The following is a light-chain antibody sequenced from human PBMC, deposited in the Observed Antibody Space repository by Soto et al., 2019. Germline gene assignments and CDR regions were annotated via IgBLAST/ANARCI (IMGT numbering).Light chain of an antibody. CDR2: DAS. CDR1: QNIRGW. J-gene: IGKJ1*01. CDR3: QQYNSYSWT. V-gene: IGKV1-5*01. Sequence: DIRMTQSPSTLSPSVGDRVTITCRASQNIRGWLAWYQQKPGKAPKLLIYDASTLESGVPSRFSGSGSGTEFTLTISSLQPDDFATYYCQQYNSYSWTFGQGTKVDIK.